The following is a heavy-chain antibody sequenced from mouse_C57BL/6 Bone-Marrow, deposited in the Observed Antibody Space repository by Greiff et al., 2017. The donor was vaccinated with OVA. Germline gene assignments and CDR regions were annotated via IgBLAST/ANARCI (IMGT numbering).Heavy chain of an antibody. J-gene: IGHJ2*01. CDR2: IDPESGGT. Sequence: VKLKQSGAELVRPGASVTMSCKASGYTFTDYEMNWVKQTPVHGLEWIGAIDPESGGTGSNQKFKGKSILTADKSSSCAYMELRSLTSEDSAVYYCTRSDSNDWYFDYWGQGTTLTVSS. CDR1: GYTFTDYE. V-gene: IGHV1-15*01. CDR3: TRSDSNDWYFDY. D-gene: IGHD2-12*01.